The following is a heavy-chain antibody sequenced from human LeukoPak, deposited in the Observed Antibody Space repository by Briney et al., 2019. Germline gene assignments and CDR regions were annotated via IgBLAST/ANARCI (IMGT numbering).Heavy chain of an antibody. Sequence: ASVKVSCKASGGTFNTYAISWVRQAPGQGLEWMGGIIPIFGTVNYAQKFQGRVTITTDESTSTAYMELSSLRSEDTALYYCARVFSGSTDAFDIWGQGTMVTVSS. D-gene: IGHD1-26*01. CDR2: IIPIFGTV. J-gene: IGHJ3*02. CDR1: GGTFNTYA. CDR3: ARVFSGSTDAFDI. V-gene: IGHV1-69*05.